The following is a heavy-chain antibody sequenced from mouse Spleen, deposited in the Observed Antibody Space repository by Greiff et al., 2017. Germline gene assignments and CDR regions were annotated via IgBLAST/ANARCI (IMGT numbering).Heavy chain of an antibody. Sequence: EVKLMESGGGLVKPGGSLKLSCAASGFTFSSYAMSWVRQTPEKRLEWVATISSGGSYTYYPDSVKGRFTISRDNAKNTLYLQMSSLRSEDTAMYYCARHESLLRPPGYFDVWGAGTTVTVSS. CDR1: GFTFSSYA. V-gene: IGHV5-9-3*01. D-gene: IGHD1-2*01. CDR3: ARHESLLRPPGYFDV. J-gene: IGHJ1*01. CDR2: ISSGGSYT.